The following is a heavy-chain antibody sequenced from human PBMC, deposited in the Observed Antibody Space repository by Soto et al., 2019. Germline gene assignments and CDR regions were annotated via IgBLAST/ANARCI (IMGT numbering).Heavy chain of an antibody. CDR3: ARGNSPVNIY. CDR2: ITSIGTTI. V-gene: IGHV3-48*03. CDR1: GFTFSNYE. J-gene: IGHJ4*02. D-gene: IGHD2-21*01. Sequence: PGGSLRLSCAASGFTFSNYEMNWVRQAPGKGLEWTSYITSIGTTIYYADSVKGRFTISRDNSKNSLYLHMNNLRAEDTAVYYCARGNSPVNIYWGQGTLVTVSS.